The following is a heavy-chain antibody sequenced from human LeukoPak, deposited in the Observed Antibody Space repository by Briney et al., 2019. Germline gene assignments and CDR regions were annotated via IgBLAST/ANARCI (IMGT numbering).Heavy chain of an antibody. CDR2: ITPNTGDT. V-gene: IGHV1-2*06. D-gene: IGHD3-3*01. J-gene: IGHJ4*02. CDR3: ARDLVGGIWSAGF. CDR1: GYIFTGYY. Sequence: GASVKVSCKASGYIFTGYYVHWVRQAPGQGLEWMGRITPNTGDTIYAQRFQGRATMTRDTSISAAHMELSSLTSDDTAIYYCARDLVGGIWSAGFWGQGTLVTVSS.